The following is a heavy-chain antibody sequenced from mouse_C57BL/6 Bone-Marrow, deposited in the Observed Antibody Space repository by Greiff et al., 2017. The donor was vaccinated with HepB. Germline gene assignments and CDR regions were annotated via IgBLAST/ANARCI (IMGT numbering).Heavy chain of an antibody. CDR3: ARAYYYGSSFDFDY. V-gene: IGHV1-52*01. CDR1: GYTFTSYW. J-gene: IGHJ2*01. CDR2: IDPSDSET. D-gene: IGHD1-1*01. Sequence: QVHVKQPGAELVRPGSSVKLSCKASGYTFTSYWMHWVKQRPIQGLEWIGNIDPSDSETHYNQKFKDKATLTVDKSSSTAYMQLSSLTSEDSAVYYCARAYYYGSSFDFDYWGQGTTLTVSS.